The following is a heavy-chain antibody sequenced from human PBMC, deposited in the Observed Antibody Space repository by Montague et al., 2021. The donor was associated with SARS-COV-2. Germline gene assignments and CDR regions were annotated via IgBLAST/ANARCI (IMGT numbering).Heavy chain of an antibody. Sequence: TLSLTCTVSGASISTGIYYWSWIRQPAGKGLEWIGRIRTTGXTXYXXXXESRVFMSVDTSTNQFSLSLTSVTAADTAVYFCAGFGSGTHEFDLWGQGTLVTVSS. CDR3: AGFGSGTHEFDL. V-gene: IGHV4-61*02. CDR2: IRTTGXT. D-gene: IGHD1-26*01. CDR1: GASISTGIYY. J-gene: IGHJ4*02.